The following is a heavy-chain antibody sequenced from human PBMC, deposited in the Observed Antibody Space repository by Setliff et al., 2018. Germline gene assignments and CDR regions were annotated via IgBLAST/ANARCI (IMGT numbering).Heavy chain of an antibody. D-gene: IGHD2-15*01. J-gene: IGHJ4*02. CDR1: GFTFSSYS. CDR3: ASVVVVAATSTARNY. Sequence: GGSVRLSCAASGFTFSSYSMNWVRQAPGKGLEWVSSISSSSSYIYYADSVKGRFTISRDNAKNSLYLQMNSLRAEDTAVYYCASVVVVAATSTARNYWGQGTLVTVSS. CDR2: ISSSSSYI. V-gene: IGHV3-21*01.